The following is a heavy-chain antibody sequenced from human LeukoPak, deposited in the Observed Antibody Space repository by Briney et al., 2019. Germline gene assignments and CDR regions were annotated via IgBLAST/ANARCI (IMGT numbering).Heavy chain of an antibody. CDR2: ISSDGSIK. D-gene: IGHD5-12*01. V-gene: IGHV3-30*18. Sequence: GGSLRLSCTASKFTFSHYGMQWVRQAPGKGLEWVAVISSDGSIKVYADSVKGRFTISRDNSKNTLYLQMNTQRAEDTAVYYCAKRGYTGSDFDSWGQGTLVTVSS. CDR3: AKRGYTGSDFDS. CDR1: KFTFSHYG. J-gene: IGHJ4*02.